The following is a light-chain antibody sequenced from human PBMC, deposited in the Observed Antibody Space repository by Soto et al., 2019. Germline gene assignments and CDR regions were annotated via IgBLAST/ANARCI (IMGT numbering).Light chain of an antibody. CDR3: QQYNSYSWT. V-gene: IGKV1-5*01. CDR1: QTITRW. J-gene: IGKJ1*01. Sequence: DLQMTQSPSTMSASLGARFTITCMASQTITRWMAWYQQKPGKAGKLLIYDASTLESGVTSRFRGSRSGTEFTITISSLQPDDFATYYCQQYNSYSWTVGPGTKVDIK. CDR2: DAS.